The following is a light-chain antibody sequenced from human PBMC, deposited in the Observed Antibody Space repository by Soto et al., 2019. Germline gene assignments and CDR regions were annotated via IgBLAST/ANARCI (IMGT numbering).Light chain of an antibody. CDR3: MQSLQTPRT. CDR2: MGS. Sequence: EIVMAQSPLSLPVTPGEPASLSCKASQSLLHRNGDDYLDWYLQKTGQSPQLLIYMGSSRASGVPGRFSVSGSGTDFTLEISTVEAEDVVVYYFMQSLQTPRTFGQGTQLEIK. V-gene: IGKV2-28*01. CDR1: QSLLHRNGDDY. J-gene: IGKJ2*01.